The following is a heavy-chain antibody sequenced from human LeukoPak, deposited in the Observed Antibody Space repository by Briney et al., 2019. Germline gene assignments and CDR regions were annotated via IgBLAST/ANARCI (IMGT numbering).Heavy chain of an antibody. D-gene: IGHD1-26*01. V-gene: IGHV3-73*01. J-gene: IGHJ4*02. CDR1: GFIFSGSA. CDR2: IRSKANSYAT. Sequence: GGSLRLSCAASGFIFSGSAMHWVRQASGKGLEWVGRIRSKANSYATTYAASVKGRFTISRDDSKNTANLQMNSLKTEDTAVYYCSRRYNGTTDWGQGTLVTVSS. CDR3: SRRYNGTTD.